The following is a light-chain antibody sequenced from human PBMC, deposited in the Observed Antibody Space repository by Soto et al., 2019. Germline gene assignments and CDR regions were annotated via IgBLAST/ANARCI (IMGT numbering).Light chain of an antibody. Sequence: QSVLTQPASVSGSPGQSITISCTGTSRDVGGYNYVSWYQQHPGKAPKLMIYDVRNRPSGVSNRFSGSKSVNTASLTISGLQAEDEAVYYCSSYTTITTYVFGTGTKVT. J-gene: IGLJ1*01. CDR1: SRDVGGYNY. CDR3: SSYTTITTYV. CDR2: DVR. V-gene: IGLV2-14*01.